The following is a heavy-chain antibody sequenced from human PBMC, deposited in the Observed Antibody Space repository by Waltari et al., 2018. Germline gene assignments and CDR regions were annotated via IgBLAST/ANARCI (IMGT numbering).Heavy chain of an antibody. CDR1: GYSISSGYY. V-gene: IGHV4-38-2*01. Sequence: QVQLQESGPGLVKPSETLSLTCAVSGYSISSGYYWGWIRQPPGKGLEWIGSIYHSGSTDDNPYHKSRVTISVDTSKNQFSLKLSSVTAADTDVYYCARPVSGSDWDWGQGTLVTVSS. J-gene: IGHJ4*02. D-gene: IGHD1-26*01. CDR2: IYHSGST. CDR3: ARPVSGSDWD.